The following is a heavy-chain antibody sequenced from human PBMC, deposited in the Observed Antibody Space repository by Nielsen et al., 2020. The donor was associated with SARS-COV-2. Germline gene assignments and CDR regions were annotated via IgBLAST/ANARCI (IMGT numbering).Heavy chain of an antibody. CDR2: INAGNGNT. CDR3: ARGGVPPYRVGAQDY. V-gene: IGHV1-3*01. J-gene: IGHJ4*02. CDR1: GYTFTSYA. D-gene: IGHD1-26*01. Sequence: ALVKVSCKASGYTFTSYAMHWVRQAPGQRLEWMGWINAGNGNTKYSQKFQGRVTITRDTSASTAYMELSSLRSEDTAVYYCARGGVPPYRVGAQDYWGQGTLVTVSS.